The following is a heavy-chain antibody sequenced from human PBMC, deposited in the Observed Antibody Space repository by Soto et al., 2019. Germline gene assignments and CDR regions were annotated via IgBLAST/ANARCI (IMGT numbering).Heavy chain of an antibody. D-gene: IGHD5-12*01. CDR2: ISGSGGST. CDR3: AKDGSGYGRPFDY. Sequence: PGGSLRLSCAASGFTSSSYAMSWVRQAPGKGLEWVSAISGSGGSTYYADSVKGRFTTSRDNSKNTLYLQMNSLRAEDTAVYYCAKDGSGYGRPFDYWGQGTLVTVSS. V-gene: IGHV3-23*01. J-gene: IGHJ4*02. CDR1: GFTSSSYA.